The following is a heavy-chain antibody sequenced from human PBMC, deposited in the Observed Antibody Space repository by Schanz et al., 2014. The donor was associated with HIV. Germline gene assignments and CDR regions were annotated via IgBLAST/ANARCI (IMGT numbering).Heavy chain of an antibody. D-gene: IGHD6-19*01. V-gene: IGHV3-30*03. CDR3: AREGESSGRAGLFDL. CDR2: ISYDGNTK. Sequence: VQVVESGGGLVQPGGSLRLSCAASGFTFRSYGMHWVRQAPGKGLEWVALISYDGNTKYYADSVKGRFSISREDSKNTVHLQMDSLRPEDTAVYYCAREGESSGRAGLFDLWGQGAMVTVSS. CDR1: GFTFRSYG. J-gene: IGHJ3*01.